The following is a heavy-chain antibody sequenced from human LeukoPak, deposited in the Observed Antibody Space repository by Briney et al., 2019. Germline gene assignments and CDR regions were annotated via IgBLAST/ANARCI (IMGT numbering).Heavy chain of an antibody. J-gene: IGHJ5*02. CDR2: IVVGSGNT. V-gene: IGHV1-58*01. D-gene: IGHD3-10*01. Sequence: SVKVSCKASGFTFTSSAVQWGRQARGQRLEWIGWIVVGSGNTNYAQKFQERVTITRDMSTSTAYMELGSLRSEDTAVYYCAVSDYYGSGSYSSAPFDPWGQGTLVSVSS. CDR3: AVSDYYGSGSYSSAPFDP. CDR1: GFTFTSSA.